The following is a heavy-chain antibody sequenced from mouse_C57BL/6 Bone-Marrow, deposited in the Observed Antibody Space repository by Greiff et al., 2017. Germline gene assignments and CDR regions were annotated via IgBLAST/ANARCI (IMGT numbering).Heavy chain of an antibody. CDR1: GYAFSSSW. CDR2: IYPGDGDT. Sequence: VQLQQSGPELVKPGASVKISCKASGYAFSSSWMNWVKQRPGKGLEWIGRIYPGDGDTNYNGKFKGKATLTADKSSSTAYMQLSCLTSEDSAVYFCAHYYCSSHFAWFAYWGQGTLVTVSA. CDR3: AHYYCSSHFAWFAY. J-gene: IGHJ3*01. V-gene: IGHV1-82*01. D-gene: IGHD1-1*01.